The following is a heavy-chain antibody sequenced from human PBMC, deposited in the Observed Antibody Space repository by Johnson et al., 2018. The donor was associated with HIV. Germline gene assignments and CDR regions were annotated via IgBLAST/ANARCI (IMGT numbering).Heavy chain of an antibody. CDR1: EFTFKDYY. CDR3: ARESSPWGGDYAGYGLDI. CDR2: ISSSGTTK. V-gene: IGHV3-11*04. J-gene: IGHJ3*02. D-gene: IGHD4-17*01. Sequence: QVQLVESGGGLVKPGGSLRLSCAASEFTFKDYYMNWIRQAPGKGLEWVSHISSSGTTKYYSDSVKGRFTISRDNAKKSLYLEMRDLRVDDTATYYCARESSPWGGDYAGYGLDIWGQGTRVAVSS.